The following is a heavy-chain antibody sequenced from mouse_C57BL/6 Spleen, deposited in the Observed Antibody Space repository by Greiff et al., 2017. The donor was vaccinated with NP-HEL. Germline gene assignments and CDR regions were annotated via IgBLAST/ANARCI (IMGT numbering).Heavy chain of an antibody. CDR1: GFTFSSYA. Sequence: EVQLVESGEGLVKPGGSLKLSCAASGFTFSSYAMSWVRQTPEKRLEWVAYISSGGDYIYYADTVKGRFTISRDNARNTLYLQMSSLKSEDTAMYYCTGEGGYSNLFAYWGQGTLVTVSA. J-gene: IGHJ3*01. CDR3: TGEGGYSNLFAY. CDR2: ISSGGDYI. V-gene: IGHV5-9-1*02. D-gene: IGHD2-5*01.